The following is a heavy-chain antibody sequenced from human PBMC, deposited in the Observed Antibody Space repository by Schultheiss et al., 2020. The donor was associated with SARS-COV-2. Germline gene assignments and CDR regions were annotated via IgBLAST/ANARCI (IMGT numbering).Heavy chain of an antibody. Sequence: SETLSLTCTVSGGSISSYYWSWIRQPPGKGLEWIGHVSYSGSTYYNPSLTSLVSISIDTSKNQFSLKLSSVTAADTAVYYCARELGYSYGYVLGYWGQGTLVTVSS. CDR1: GGSISSYY. J-gene: IGHJ4*02. D-gene: IGHD5-18*01. CDR2: VSYSGST. CDR3: ARELGYSYGYVLGY. V-gene: IGHV4-59*01.